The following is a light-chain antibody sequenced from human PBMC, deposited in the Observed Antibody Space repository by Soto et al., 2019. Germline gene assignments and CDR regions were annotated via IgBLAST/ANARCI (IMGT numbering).Light chain of an antibody. CDR2: AAS. CDR3: QQSYYIPWT. V-gene: IGKV1-39*01. CDR1: QSISNW. Sequence: DIHMTQSPSTLPASVGDRVTITCRASQSISNWLAWYQQKPGKAPKLLIYAASTLQSGVPSRFSGSGYGTEFTLTISSLQSEDFATYYCQQSYYIPWTFGQGTKVDIK. J-gene: IGKJ1*01.